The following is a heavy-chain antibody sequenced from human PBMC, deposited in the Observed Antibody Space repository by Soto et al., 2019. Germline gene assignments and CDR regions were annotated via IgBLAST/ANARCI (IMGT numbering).Heavy chain of an antibody. Sequence: GASVKVSCKASGYTFTIDAIHWVRQAPGQRPEWMGWIKAGNGDTNYSQKFQGRVTISRDTSASTAYLDLSSLISEDTAVYYCARSYRGYDFSLFDLWGQGTVVTVSS. V-gene: IGHV1-3*01. D-gene: IGHD5-12*01. J-gene: IGHJ4*02. CDR1: GYTFTIDA. CDR2: IKAGNGDT. CDR3: ARSYRGYDFSLFDL.